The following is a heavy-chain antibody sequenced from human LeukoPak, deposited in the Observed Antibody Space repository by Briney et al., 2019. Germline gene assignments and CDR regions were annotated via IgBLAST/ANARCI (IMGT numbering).Heavy chain of an antibody. J-gene: IGHJ3*02. CDR3: AKDSSGYYDAFGI. CDR2: ISYDGSNK. D-gene: IGHD3-22*01. CDR1: GFTFNSYG. V-gene: IGHV3-30*18. Sequence: PAGSLRFSSAASGFTFNSYGMHRVRQAPGKGLEWVAVISYDGSNKYYADSVKGRFNISRDNSKNTLYLQMNSLRAEDTAVYYCAKDSSGYYDAFGIWGQGTMVTVSS.